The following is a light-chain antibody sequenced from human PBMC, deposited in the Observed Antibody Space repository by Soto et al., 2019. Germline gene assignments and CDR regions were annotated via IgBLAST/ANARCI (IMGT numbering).Light chain of an antibody. CDR2: GAS. V-gene: IGKV3D-15*01. Sequence: EIVITQSPATLSVSPGERATLSCRASQSVSSNLAWYQQKPGQAPRFLIYGASTRATGIPARFSGSGAGTECTRTISSLQSEDVAVDYCQQYDNWPLTFCGGTQVDIK. CDR3: QQYDNWPLT. J-gene: IGKJ4*01. CDR1: QSVSSN.